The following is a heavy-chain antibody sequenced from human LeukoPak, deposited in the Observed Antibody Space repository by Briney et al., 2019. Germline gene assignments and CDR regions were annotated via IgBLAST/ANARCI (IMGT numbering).Heavy chain of an antibody. J-gene: IGHJ4*02. CDR1: GGSISSGGYY. CDR2: IYYSGST. D-gene: IGHD6-6*01. Sequence: TLSLTCTVSGGSISSGGYYWSWLRQHPGKGLEWIGYIYYSGSTYYNPSLKSRVTISVDTSKNQFSLKLSSVTAADTAVYYCARVWAGIAARRLTFDYWGQGTLVTVSS. V-gene: IGHV4-31*03. CDR3: ARVWAGIAARRLTFDY.